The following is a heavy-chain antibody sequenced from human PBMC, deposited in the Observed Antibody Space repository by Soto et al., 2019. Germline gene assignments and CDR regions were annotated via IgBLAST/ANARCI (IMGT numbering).Heavy chain of an antibody. V-gene: IGHV1-18*04. D-gene: IGHD1-26*01. CDR3: ARVGRGSYYYYYGMDV. Sequence: VSCKASGYTFTSYYMHWVRQAPGQGLEWMGWISAYNGNTNYAQKLQGRVTMTTDTSTSTAYMELRSLRSDDTAVYYCARVGRGSYYYYYGMDVWGQGTTVTVSS. CDR1: GYTFTSYY. J-gene: IGHJ6*02. CDR2: ISAYNGNT.